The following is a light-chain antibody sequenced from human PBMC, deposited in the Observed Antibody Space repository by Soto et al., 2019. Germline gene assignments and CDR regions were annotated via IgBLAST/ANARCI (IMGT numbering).Light chain of an antibody. Sequence: EIVLTQSPATLSLSPGDRATLSCGASQSVSNNYLAWYQQKPGLAPRLLIYDASNRATGIPARFSGSGSGTDFTLTISSLEPEDFAVYYCQQRSNWPPKITFGQGTRLEIK. CDR2: DAS. J-gene: IGKJ5*01. CDR3: QQRSNWPPKIT. V-gene: IGKV3-11*01. CDR1: QSVSNNY.